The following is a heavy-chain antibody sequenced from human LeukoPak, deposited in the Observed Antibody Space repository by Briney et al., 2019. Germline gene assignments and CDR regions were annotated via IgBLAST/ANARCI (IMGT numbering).Heavy chain of an antibody. Sequence: GRSLRLSCAASGFTFSSYCMSWVRQAPGKGLEWVANIKQDGSEKYYVDSVKGRFTISRDNAKNSLYLQMNSLRAEDTAVYYCARVPTDSSGYYYYYYYGMDVWGQGPTVTVSS. CDR2: IKQDGSEK. D-gene: IGHD3-22*01. V-gene: IGHV3-7*01. CDR1: GFTFSSYC. J-gene: IGHJ6*02. CDR3: ARVPTDSSGYYYYYYYGMDV.